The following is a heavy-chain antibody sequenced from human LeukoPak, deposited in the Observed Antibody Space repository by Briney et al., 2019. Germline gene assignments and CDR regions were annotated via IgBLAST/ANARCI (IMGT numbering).Heavy chain of an antibody. CDR2: ISGSGGST. CDR3: AKAKVQYYDLFDI. D-gene: IGHD3-22*01. J-gene: IGHJ3*02. CDR1: GFTFSSYA. Sequence: PGGSLRLSCAASGFTFSSYAMSWVRQAPEKGLEWVSAISGSGGSTYYADSVKGRFTISRDNSKNTLYLQMNSLRAEDTAAYYCAKAKVQYYDLFDIWGQGTMVTVSS. V-gene: IGHV3-23*01.